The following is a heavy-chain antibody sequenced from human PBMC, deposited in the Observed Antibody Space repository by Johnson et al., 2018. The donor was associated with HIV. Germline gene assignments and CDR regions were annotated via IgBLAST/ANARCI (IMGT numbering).Heavy chain of an antibody. CDR2: VSYDGSYK. CDR1: GFTFSNYG. D-gene: IGHD6-13*01. J-gene: IGHJ3*02. V-gene: IGHV3-30*18. CDR3: ANNLQQLATKDAFDI. Sequence: VQLVESGGGVVQPGRSLRLSCAASGFTFSNYGMHWVRQAPGKGLEWVAVVSYDGSYKDYADSVKGRFTISRDNSKNTLYLQMNSLRAEDTAVYYCANNLQQLATKDAFDIWGQGTMVTVSS.